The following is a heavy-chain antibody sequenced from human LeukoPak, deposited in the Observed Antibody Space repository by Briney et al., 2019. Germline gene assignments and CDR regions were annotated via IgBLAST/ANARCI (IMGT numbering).Heavy chain of an antibody. D-gene: IGHD3-10*01. CDR1: GYTFTNFY. CDR3: SRDPRGSYYSDY. Sequence: ASVKVSCKASGYTFTNFYMHRVRQAPGQGLEWMGSINPNTGGTSSAQKFQGRVTMTRDTSISTAYMELSRLKSDDTAVYYCSRDPRGSYYSDYWGQGTLVIVSA. J-gene: IGHJ4*02. V-gene: IGHV1-2*02. CDR2: INPNTGGT.